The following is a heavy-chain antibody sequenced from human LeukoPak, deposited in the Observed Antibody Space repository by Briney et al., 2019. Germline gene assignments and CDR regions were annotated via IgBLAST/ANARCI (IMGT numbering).Heavy chain of an antibody. V-gene: IGHV4-59*12. J-gene: IGHJ4*02. CDR1: GGSISSYY. Sequence: SETLSLTCTVSGGSISSYYWSWIRQPPGKGLEWIGYIYHSGSSYYNPSLKSRVTISVDTSKNQFSLKLSSVTAADTAVYYCARARGGYDYVWGSYPTLDYFDYWGQGTLVTVSS. CDR2: IYHSGSS. CDR3: ARARGGYDYVWGSYPTLDYFDY. D-gene: IGHD3-16*02.